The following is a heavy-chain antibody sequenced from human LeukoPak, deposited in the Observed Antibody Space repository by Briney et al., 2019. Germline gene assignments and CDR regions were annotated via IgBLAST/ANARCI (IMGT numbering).Heavy chain of an antibody. D-gene: IGHD6-19*01. CDR1: GGSLSSTNDY. J-gene: IGHJ4*02. V-gene: IGHV4-39*01. CDR2: FRYSGST. Sequence: SETLSLTCTVSGGSLSSTNDYWGWLRQSPGTGLEWLGSFRYSGSTYYKPSLRTRVTMSADKSKNQFSLTLTSVTAADTAVYYCTSKQWVWYYFDFWGQGILVTVSS. CDR3: TSKQWVWYYFDF.